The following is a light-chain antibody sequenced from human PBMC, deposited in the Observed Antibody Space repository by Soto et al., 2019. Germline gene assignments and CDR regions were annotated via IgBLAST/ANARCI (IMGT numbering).Light chain of an antibody. J-gene: IGLJ3*02. CDR3: SSYVSNSIVV. CDR2: EVS. V-gene: IGLV2-14*01. Sequence: QSALTQPASVSGSPGQSITISCTGTSSDVGDYNYVSWYQQHPGKAPKLMIYEVSHRLSGVSNRFSGSKSGYTASLTISGRQDEDEADYYCSSYVSNSIVVFGGGTQLTVL. CDR1: SSDVGDYNY.